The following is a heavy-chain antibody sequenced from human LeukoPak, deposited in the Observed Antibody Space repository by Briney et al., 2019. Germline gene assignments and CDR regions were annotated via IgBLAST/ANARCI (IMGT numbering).Heavy chain of an antibody. Sequence: ASVKVSCKTSGYTFTGYYLHWVRQAPGQGLEWIGWINPNSGGTNYAQKFQGRVTMTRETSISTVHMEQSRLRSDDTAVYFCAREKMVGAPKLLDYWGQGTLVTVSS. V-gene: IGHV1-2*02. CDR1: GYTFTGYY. CDR2: INPNSGGT. D-gene: IGHD1-26*01. J-gene: IGHJ4*02. CDR3: AREKMVGAPKLLDY.